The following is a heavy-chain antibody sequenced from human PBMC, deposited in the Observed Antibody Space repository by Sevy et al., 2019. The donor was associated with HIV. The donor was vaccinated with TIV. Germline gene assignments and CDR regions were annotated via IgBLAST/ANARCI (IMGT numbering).Heavy chain of an antibody. CDR3: ARGPGYYDILTGLDY. J-gene: IGHJ4*02. V-gene: IGHV3-48*03. Sequence: GGSLRLSCAASGFTFSSYEMNWVRQAPGKGLEWVSYISSSGSTIYYAVTVKGPFTSSRANAKNSLYLQMNSLRAEDTAVYYCARGPGYYDILTGLDYWGQGTLVTVSS. D-gene: IGHD3-9*01. CDR2: ISSSGSTI. CDR1: GFTFSSYE.